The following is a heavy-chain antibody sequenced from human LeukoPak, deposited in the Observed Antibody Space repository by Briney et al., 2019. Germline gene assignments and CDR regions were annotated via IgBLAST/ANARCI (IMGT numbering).Heavy chain of an antibody. CDR1: GFTFSNYA. CDR2: ISGSGGRT. V-gene: IGHV3-23*01. CDR3: AKEYYYGSGTYYNVDY. D-gene: IGHD3-10*01. J-gene: IGHJ4*02. Sequence: GGSLRLSCAASGFTFSNYAMSWVRQAPGKGLEWVSAISGSGGRTYYADSVKGRFTLSRDNSKNTLYLQMNSQRAEDTAVYYCAKEYYYGSGTYYNVDYWGQGTLVTVSS.